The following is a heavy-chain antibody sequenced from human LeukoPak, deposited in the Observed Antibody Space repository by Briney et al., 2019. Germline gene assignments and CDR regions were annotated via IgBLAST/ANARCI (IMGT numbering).Heavy chain of an antibody. CDR2: ISWNSGSI. CDR3: AKDVVGATLMGYFDY. D-gene: IGHD1-26*01. CDR1: GFTFDDYA. Sequence: GGSLRLSCAASGFTFDDYAMHWVRRAPGKGLEWVSGISWNSGSIGYADSVKGRFTISRDNAKNSLYLQMNSLRAEDTALYYCAKDVVGATLMGYFDYWGQGTLVTVSS. V-gene: IGHV3-9*01. J-gene: IGHJ4*02.